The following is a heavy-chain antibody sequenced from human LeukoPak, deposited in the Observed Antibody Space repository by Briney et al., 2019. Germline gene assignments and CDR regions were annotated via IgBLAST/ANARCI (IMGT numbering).Heavy chain of an antibody. CDR2: IYYSGST. J-gene: IGHJ4*02. Sequence: SETLSPTCTVSGGSISSYYWTWIRQPPGKGLEWIGYIYYSGSTKYNPSLKSRVTMSVDTSKNQFSLKLTSVTAADTAFYYCARDLASSYFGRPDGSFDSWGQGTLVTVSS. CDR1: GGSISSYY. CDR3: ARDLASSYFGRPDGSFDS. V-gene: IGHV4-59*12. D-gene: IGHD3-10*02.